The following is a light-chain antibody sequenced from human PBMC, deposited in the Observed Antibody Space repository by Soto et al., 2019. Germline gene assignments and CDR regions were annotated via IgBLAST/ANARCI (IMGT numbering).Light chain of an antibody. J-gene: IGLJ3*02. CDR2: EVT. Sequence: QSALTQPPSASGSPGQSVTISCTGTSSDIGGYNYVSWYQQHPCKAPKLMIYEVTKRPSGVPDRFSGSKSGNPASLTVSGLQAEDEADYCCRSYTGHNNGKVFGGGTQLTVL. CDR3: RSYTGHNNGKV. V-gene: IGLV2-8*01. CDR1: SSDIGGYNY.